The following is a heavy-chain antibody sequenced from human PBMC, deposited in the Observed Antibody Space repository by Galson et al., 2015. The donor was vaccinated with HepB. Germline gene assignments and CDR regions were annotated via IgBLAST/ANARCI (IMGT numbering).Heavy chain of an antibody. CDR2: ITKNGDNT. CDR1: GFSFSDYG. Sequence: SLRLSCAASGFSFSDYGMHWVRQAPGKGLEYVSTITKNGDNTYYADSLKGRFTISRDNSKNTLYLQMSGLRVEDTALYYCVKDGTATMTHLDYWSQGTLVTVPS. D-gene: IGHD5-12*01. CDR3: VKDGTATMTHLDY. J-gene: IGHJ4*02. V-gene: IGHV3-64D*06.